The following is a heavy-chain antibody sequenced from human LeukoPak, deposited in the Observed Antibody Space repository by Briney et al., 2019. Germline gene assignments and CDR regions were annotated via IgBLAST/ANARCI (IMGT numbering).Heavy chain of an antibody. Sequence: GRSLRLSRAASGFTFSSYGMHWVRQAPGKGLEWVAVISYDGSNKYYADSVKGRFTISRDNSKNTLYLQMNSLRAEDTAVYYCAKDFSPAAAGKDLPYYYYGMDVWGQGTTVTVSS. D-gene: IGHD6-13*01. CDR3: AKDFSPAAAGKDLPYYYYGMDV. CDR1: GFTFSSYG. V-gene: IGHV3-30*18. J-gene: IGHJ6*02. CDR2: ISYDGSNK.